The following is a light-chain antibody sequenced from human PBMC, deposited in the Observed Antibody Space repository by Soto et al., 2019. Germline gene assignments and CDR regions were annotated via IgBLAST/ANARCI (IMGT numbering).Light chain of an antibody. CDR2: KAS. V-gene: IGKV1-5*03. CDR3: EQYNNWTIT. CDR1: QTIGSW. J-gene: IGKJ5*01. Sequence: DIQMTQSPSTLSGSVGDRVTITCRASQTIGSWLAWYQQKRGKAPKIXIYKASTLKSGVRSRFSGSGSETDFTLTISSLQSEDFAVYYCEQYNNWTITFGQGTRLEIK.